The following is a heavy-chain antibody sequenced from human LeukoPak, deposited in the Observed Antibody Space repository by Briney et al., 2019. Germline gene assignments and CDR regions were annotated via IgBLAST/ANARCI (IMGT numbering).Heavy chain of an antibody. J-gene: IGHJ4*02. CDR2: ISGSGTST. D-gene: IGHD3-22*01. CDR3: EGTYYYVSSDDY. Sequence: PGGSLRLSCAASGFTFRSYAMSWVRQAPGKGLEWVLAISGSGTSTYYADSVKGRFTISRDNSKNTLYLQMNSLRAEDTAVYYCEGTYYYVSSDDYWGQGTLVTLSS. CDR1: GFTFRSYA. V-gene: IGHV3-23*01.